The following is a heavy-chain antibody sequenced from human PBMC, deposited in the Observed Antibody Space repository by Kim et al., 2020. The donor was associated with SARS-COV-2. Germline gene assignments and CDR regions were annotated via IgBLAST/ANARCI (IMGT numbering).Heavy chain of an antibody. D-gene: IGHD1-1*01. CDR1: GYTLTDLS. CDR3: ATVGGTGTTPSKTYYYYGMDV. V-gene: IGHV1-24*01. J-gene: IGHJ6*02. Sequence: ASVKVSCKVSGYTLTDLSMHWVRQAPGKGLEWMGGFDPDAGDTTYAQKFQGRVTMTEDTSTDTAYMELSSLKSEDTAVYYCATVGGTGTTPSKTYYYYGMDVWGQGTTVTVSS. CDR2: FDPDAGDT.